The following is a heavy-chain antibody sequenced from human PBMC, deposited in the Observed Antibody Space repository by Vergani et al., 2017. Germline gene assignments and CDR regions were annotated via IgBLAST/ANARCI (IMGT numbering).Heavy chain of an antibody. J-gene: IGHJ4*02. CDR1: GGSLSGYY. CDR3: ARASVSRNPPDYFDN. Sequence: QVQLQESGPGLVRPSETLSLTCTVSGGSLSGYYWHWIRQTPGEGLEWIGYVEDSGYFNYNPSLKTRVSMSSDTSNNQFSLMLSSVTVADTAVYYCARASVSRNPPDYFDNWGQGTLVTVSS. V-gene: IGHV4-59*01. CDR2: VEDSGYF. D-gene: IGHD1-14*01.